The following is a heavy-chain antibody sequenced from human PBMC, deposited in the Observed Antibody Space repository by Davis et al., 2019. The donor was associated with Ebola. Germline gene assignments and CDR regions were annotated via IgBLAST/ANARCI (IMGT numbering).Heavy chain of an antibody. CDR1: GFTFSSYG. CDR2: ISYDGSNK. Sequence: PGGSLRLSCAASGFTFSSYGMHWVRQAPGKGLEWVAVISYDGSNKYYADSVKGRFTISRDNAKNSLYLQMNSLRAEDTAVYYCARVTTSYGGNSLYGYGMDVWGQGTTVTVSS. J-gene: IGHJ6*02. V-gene: IGHV3-30*03. CDR3: ARVTTSYGGNSLYGYGMDV. D-gene: IGHD4-23*01.